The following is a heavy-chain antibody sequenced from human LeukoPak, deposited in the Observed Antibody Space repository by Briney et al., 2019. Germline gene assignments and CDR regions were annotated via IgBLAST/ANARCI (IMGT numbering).Heavy chain of an antibody. CDR3: ARDASGSGSYYTFDY. J-gene: IGHJ4*02. V-gene: IGHV3-48*03. D-gene: IGHD3-10*01. CDR1: GFTFSSYE. CDR2: ISSSGSTI. Sequence: GGSLRLSCAASGFTFSSYEMNWVRQAPGKGLEWVSYISSSGSTIYYADSVKGRFTISRDNAKNSLYLQMNSLRAEDTAVYYCARDASGSGSYYTFDYWGQGTLVTVSS.